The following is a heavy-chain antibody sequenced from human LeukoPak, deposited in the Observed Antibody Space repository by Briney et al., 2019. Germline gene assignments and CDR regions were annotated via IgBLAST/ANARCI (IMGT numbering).Heavy chain of an antibody. CDR3: ARDLSSSWLAFDY. J-gene: IGHJ4*02. D-gene: IGHD6-13*01. Sequence: PSETLSLTCSVSGYSISSGYYWGWIRQPPGKGLEWIGSIYQSGSTYYNPSLKSRVTISVDTSRNQFSLKLSSVTAADTAVYYCARDLSSSWLAFDYWGQGTLVTVSS. V-gene: IGHV4-38-2*02. CDR1: GYSISSGYY. CDR2: IYQSGST.